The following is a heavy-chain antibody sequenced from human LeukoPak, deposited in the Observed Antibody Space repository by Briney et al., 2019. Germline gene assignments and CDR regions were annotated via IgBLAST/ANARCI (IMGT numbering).Heavy chain of an antibody. CDR2: ITGSGGST. J-gene: IGHJ4*02. Sequence: PGGSLRLSCAASGFTFSSYAMSWVRQAQGKGLEWVSAITGSGGSTYYADSVKGRFTVSRDNSKNTLYLQMNSLRADDTAVYYCAKADSGTGAFDYWGQGALVTVSS. CDR3: AKADSGTGAFDY. V-gene: IGHV3-23*01. D-gene: IGHD1-1*01. CDR1: GFTFSSYA.